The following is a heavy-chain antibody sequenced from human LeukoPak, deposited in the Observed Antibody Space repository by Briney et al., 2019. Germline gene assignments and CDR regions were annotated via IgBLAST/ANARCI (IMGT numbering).Heavy chain of an antibody. CDR2: IYPGDSDT. CDR1: GYSLTSYW. D-gene: IGHD2-15*01. J-gene: IGHJ5*02. CDR3: ARTINCSGGSCYSFVEWFDP. Sequence: GESLKISCKGSGYSLTSYWIGWVRQMPGKGLEWMGIIYPGDSDTRYSPSFQGQVTISADKSISTAYLQWSSLKASDTAMYYCARTINCSGGSCYSFVEWFDPWGQGTLVTVSS. V-gene: IGHV5-51*01.